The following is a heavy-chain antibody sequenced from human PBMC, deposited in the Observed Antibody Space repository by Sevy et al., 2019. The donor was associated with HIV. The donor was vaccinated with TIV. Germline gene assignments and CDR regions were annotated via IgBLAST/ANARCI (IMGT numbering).Heavy chain of an antibody. CDR2: IYASGSPI. CDR1: GFRFNNFG. J-gene: IGHJ6*02. CDR3: ARKVGYYYYYGMDV. V-gene: IGHV3-48*04. Sequence: GGSLRLSCAASGFRFNNFGMYWVRQAPGKGLEWISYIYASGSPIYYSDSVRGRFTISRDDAKNSLYLQMDDLRVDDTATYYCARKVGYYYYYGMDVWGQGTTVTVSS.